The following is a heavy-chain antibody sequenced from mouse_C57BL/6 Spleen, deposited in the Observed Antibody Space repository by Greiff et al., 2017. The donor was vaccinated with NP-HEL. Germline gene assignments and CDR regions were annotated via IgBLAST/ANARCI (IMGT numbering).Heavy chain of an antibody. J-gene: IGHJ4*01. D-gene: IGHD2-3*01. V-gene: IGHV1-55*01. CDR1: GYTFTSYW. CDR3: ARADDGYYRYYYAMDY. Sequence: VQLQQPGAELVKPGASVKMSCKASGYTFTSYWITWVKQRPGQGLEWIGDIYPGSGSTNYNEKFKSKATLTVDTSSSTAYMQLSSLTSEDSAVYYCARADDGYYRYYYAMDYWGQGTSVTVSS. CDR2: IYPGSGST.